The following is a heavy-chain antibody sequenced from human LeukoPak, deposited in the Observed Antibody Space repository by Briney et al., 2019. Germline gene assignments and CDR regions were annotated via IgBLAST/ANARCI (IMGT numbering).Heavy chain of an antibody. V-gene: IGHV1-69*01. Sequence: ASVKVSCKASGGTFSSYAISWVRQAPGQGLEWMGGIIPIFGTANYAQKFQGRVTITADESTSTAYMELSSLRSEDTAVYYCASLVGVVPADNWFDPWGQGTLVTVSS. J-gene: IGHJ5*02. CDR3: ASLVGVVPADNWFDP. CDR2: IIPIFGTA. D-gene: IGHD2-2*01. CDR1: GGTFSSYA.